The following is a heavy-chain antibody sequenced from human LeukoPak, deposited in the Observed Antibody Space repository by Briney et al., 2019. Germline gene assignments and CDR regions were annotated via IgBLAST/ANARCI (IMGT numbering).Heavy chain of an antibody. CDR1: GFTFSTYG. D-gene: IGHD5-12*01. V-gene: IGHV3-30*02. J-gene: IGHJ3*02. CDR3: AKTTDIVATSDAFDI. Sequence: GESLRLSCAASGFTFSTYGMHWVRQAPGKGLEWVAFIRYDGSIKYYADSVKGRFTISRDNSKNTLYLQMNSLRAEDTAVYYCAKTTDIVATSDAFDIWGQGTMVTVSS. CDR2: IRYDGSIK.